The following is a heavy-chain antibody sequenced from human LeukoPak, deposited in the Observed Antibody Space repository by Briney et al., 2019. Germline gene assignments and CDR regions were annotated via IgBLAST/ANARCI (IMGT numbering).Heavy chain of an antibody. V-gene: IGHV4-39*01. CDR1: GGSISSNNYY. D-gene: IGHD3-22*01. CDR2: IYYSGST. J-gene: IGHJ4*02. CDR3: ASSPSGFRWNLVC. Sequence: KPSETLSPTCTASGGSISSNNYYWGWIRQPPGKGLEWIGSIYYSGSTYNNPSLKSRVTISVDTTKNQFSLKLTSVTAADTAVYSGASSPSGFRWNLVCCGQGTLVTVSS.